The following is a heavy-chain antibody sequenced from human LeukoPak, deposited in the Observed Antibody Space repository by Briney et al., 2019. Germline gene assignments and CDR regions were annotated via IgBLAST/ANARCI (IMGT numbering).Heavy chain of an antibody. CDR3: AGGPLHWNFDV. CDR1: GFTFSSYS. J-gene: IGHJ2*01. Sequence: EAGGSLRLSCAASGFTFSSYSMNWVRQAPGRGLEWVAVIAYDGSDKFYADSVKGRFTISRDNSKNTLYLQMNSLRGEDIDTALYYCAGGPLHWNFDVWGRGTLVTVSS. CDR2: IAYDGSDK. V-gene: IGHV3-30*03.